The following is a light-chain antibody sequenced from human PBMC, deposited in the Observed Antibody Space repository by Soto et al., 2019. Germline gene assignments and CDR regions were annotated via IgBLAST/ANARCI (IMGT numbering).Light chain of an antibody. V-gene: IGKV1-6*01. CDR2: AAS. Sequence: AIQMTQSPSSLSASVGDRVTITFRASQGIRNDLGWYQQKPGKAPKLLIYAASSLQSGVQSRFSGSRSGTDFTLTISSLQPEDFATYYCLQDYNDPWTFGQGTKVEIK. CDR3: LQDYNDPWT. CDR1: QGIRND. J-gene: IGKJ1*01.